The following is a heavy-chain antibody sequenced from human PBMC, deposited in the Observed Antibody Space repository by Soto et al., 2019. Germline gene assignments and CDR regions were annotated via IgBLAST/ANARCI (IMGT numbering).Heavy chain of an antibody. CDR1: GFTFSSYD. J-gene: IGHJ3*02. D-gene: IGHD3-16*01. CDR2: IGTAGDT. CDR3: ARLFSGVMGNDAFDI. Sequence: EVQLVESGGGLVQPGGSLRLSCAASGFTFSSYDMHWVRKATGKGLEWVSAIGTAGDTYYPGSVKGRFTISRENAKNSLYLQMNSLRAGDTALYYCARLFSGVMGNDAFDIWGQGTMVTVSS. V-gene: IGHV3-13*01.